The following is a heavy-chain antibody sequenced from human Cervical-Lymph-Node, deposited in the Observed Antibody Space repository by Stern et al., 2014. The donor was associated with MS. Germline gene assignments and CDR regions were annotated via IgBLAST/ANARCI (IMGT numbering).Heavy chain of an antibody. CDR2: ILPIFGTA. D-gene: IGHD1-26*01. CDR1: GCTFSSYA. J-gene: IGHJ4*02. Sequence: QVQLVQSGAEVKKPGASVKVSCKGSGCTFSSYAISWVRQVPGQGLEWMGGILPIFGTAKYAQKFQGRVTITADESTSTAYMELSSLRSEDTAVYYCARESRGRIVGAHDYWGQGTLVTVSS. V-gene: IGHV1-69*01. CDR3: ARESRGRIVGAHDY.